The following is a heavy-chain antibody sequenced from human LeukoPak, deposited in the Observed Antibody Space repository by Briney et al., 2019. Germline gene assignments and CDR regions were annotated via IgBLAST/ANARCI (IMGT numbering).Heavy chain of an antibody. CDR1: GGSFSGYY. CDR2: INHSGST. D-gene: IGHD3-10*01. Sequence: SETLSLTCAVYGGSFSGYYWSWIRQPPGKGLEWIGEINHSGSTNYNPSLKSRVTISVDTSKNQFSLKLSSVTAADTAVYYCARSLWFGELSWGQGTLVTVSS. CDR3: ARSLWFGELS. J-gene: IGHJ4*02. V-gene: IGHV4-34*01.